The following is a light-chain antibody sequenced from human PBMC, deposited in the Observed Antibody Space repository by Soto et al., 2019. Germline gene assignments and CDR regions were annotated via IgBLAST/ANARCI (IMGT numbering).Light chain of an antibody. CDR2: SDF. CDR3: QAYDNSLRGWV. V-gene: IGLV1-40*01. J-gene: IGLJ3*02. Sequence: QSVLTQPPSVSGAPGPTVTISCTGSSSNFGAGHDVHWYQQLSGTAPKLLIYSDFNRPSGVPARFSGSRSGTSASLAITGLQAEDEATYYCQAYDNSLRGWVFGGGTKLTVL. CDR1: SSNFGAGHD.